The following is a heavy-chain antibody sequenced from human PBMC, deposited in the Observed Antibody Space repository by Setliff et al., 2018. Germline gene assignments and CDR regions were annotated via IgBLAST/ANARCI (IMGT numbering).Heavy chain of an antibody. CDR3: ARGITSGGYWGQRFLYLDV. J-gene: IGHJ6*03. CDR1: GGSIRSDSHY. D-gene: IGHD3-22*01. Sequence: LSLTCTVSGGSIRSDSHYWAWVRQPAGKGLELIGQIYSNGRTYYNPSLKSRLTISLDTSKNQFSLRLNSMTAADTAVYYCARGITSGGYWGQRFLYLDVWGRGTTVTVSS. V-gene: IGHV4-61*09. CDR2: IYSNGRT.